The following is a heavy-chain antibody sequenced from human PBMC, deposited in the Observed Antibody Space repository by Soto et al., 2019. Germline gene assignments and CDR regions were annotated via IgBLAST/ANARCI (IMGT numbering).Heavy chain of an antibody. CDR2: IYYSGST. CDR1: GGSISSSSYY. D-gene: IGHD3-9*01. J-gene: IGHJ5*02. CDR3: ASQYYDILTGYYLVGWFDP. V-gene: IGHV4-39*01. Sequence: QLLESGPGLVKPSETLSLTCTVSGGSISSSSYYWGWIRQPPGKGLEWIGSIYYSGSTYYNPSLKSRVTISVDTSKNQFSLKLSSVTAADTAVYYCASQYYDILTGYYLVGWFDPWGQGTLVTVSS.